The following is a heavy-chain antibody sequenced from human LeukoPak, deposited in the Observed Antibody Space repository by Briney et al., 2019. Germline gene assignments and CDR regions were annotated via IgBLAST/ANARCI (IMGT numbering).Heavy chain of an antibody. J-gene: IGHJ4*02. CDR3: TKVGTGTLEY. Sequence: SETLSLTCTVSGGSISSYYWGWLRQPPGKGLEWIGYIYYTGDTNYHPALKSRVTISVDTSKNQFSLKLSSVTAADTAVYYRTKVGTGTLEYWGQGTLVTVSP. CDR2: IYYTGDT. CDR1: GGSISSYY. D-gene: IGHD1-1*01. V-gene: IGHV4-59*01.